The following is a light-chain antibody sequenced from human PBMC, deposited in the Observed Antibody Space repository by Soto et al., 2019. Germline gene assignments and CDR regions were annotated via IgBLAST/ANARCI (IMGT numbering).Light chain of an antibody. CDR2: DAS. CDR1: QSVGKY. CDR3: QQRGNRPPWT. V-gene: IGKV3-11*01. Sequence: EIVLTQSPGTLSLSPWERATLSCRASQSVGKYLVWYQQKPGQAPRLLIYDASNRATGIPARFSGSGSGTDFTLTISSLEPEAVAVYYCQQRGNRPPWTFGQGTKVDI. J-gene: IGKJ1*01.